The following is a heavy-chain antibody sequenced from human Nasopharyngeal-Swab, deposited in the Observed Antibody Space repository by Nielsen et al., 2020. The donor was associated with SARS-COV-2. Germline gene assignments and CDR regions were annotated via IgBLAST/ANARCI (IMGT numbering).Heavy chain of an antibody. CDR2: ISGSGGST. V-gene: IGHV3-23*01. D-gene: IGHD6-13*01. J-gene: IGHJ4*02. CDR3: AKDRIQQLVRRLGRYFDY. Sequence: GGSLRLSCAASGFTFSSYAMSWVRQAPGKGLEWVSAISGSGGSTYYADSVKGRFTISRDNSKNTLYLQMNSLRAEDTAVYYCAKDRIQQLVRRLGRYFDYWGQGTLVTVSS. CDR1: GFTFSSYA.